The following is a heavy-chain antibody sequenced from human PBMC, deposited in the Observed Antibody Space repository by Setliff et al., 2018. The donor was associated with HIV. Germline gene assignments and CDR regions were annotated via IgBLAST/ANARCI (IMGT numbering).Heavy chain of an antibody. J-gene: IGHJ4*02. Sequence: PSETLSLTCTVSGGSISSDNYYWSWIRQPAGKGLEWIGRMYTSGSTNYNPSLWGRVTISVDTSKNQLSLKLSSVTAADTAVFYCARQNSGYAPGPFDYWGQGIPVTVSS. CDR2: MYTSGST. CDR3: ARQNSGYAPGPFDY. V-gene: IGHV4-61*02. CDR1: GGSISSDNYY. D-gene: IGHD5-12*01.